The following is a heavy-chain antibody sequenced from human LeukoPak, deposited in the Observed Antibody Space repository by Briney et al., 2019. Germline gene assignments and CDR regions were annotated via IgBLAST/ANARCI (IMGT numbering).Heavy chain of an antibody. Sequence: GTSLRLSCATSGFTFRSHAMHWVRQSPGKGLEWVAQIWYDGSNKYYADSVKGRFSVSRDNSKNTLYLQMNSLRVEDTAVYYCARGGTIVVVPAADFDPWGQGTLVTVSS. V-gene: IGHV3-33*01. CDR2: IWYDGSNK. D-gene: IGHD2-2*01. J-gene: IGHJ5*02. CDR1: GFTFRSHA. CDR3: ARGGTIVVVPAADFDP.